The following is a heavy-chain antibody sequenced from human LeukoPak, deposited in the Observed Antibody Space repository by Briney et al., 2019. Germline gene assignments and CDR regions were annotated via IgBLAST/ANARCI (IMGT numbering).Heavy chain of an antibody. J-gene: IGHJ5*02. CDR2: ISTSGGGT. D-gene: IGHD2-2*01. CDR1: GFTFSSYA. CDR3: AKELYCSSTSCAQFDP. Sequence: GGSLRLSCVASGFTFSSYAMNWVRQAPGKGLEWVSVISTSGGGTYYADSVKGRFTISRDNSKNTLYLQMNSLRAEDTAIYYCAKELYCSSTSCAQFDPWGQGTLATVSS. V-gene: IGHV3-23*01.